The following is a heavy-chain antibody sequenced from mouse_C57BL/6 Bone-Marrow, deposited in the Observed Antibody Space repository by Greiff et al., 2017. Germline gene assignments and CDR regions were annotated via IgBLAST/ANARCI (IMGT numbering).Heavy chain of an antibody. CDR3: ARTMWDYYGSGHWYFGV. CDR2: IWSGGGT. J-gene: IGHJ1*03. CDR1: GFSLTSYA. D-gene: IGHD1-1*01. Sequence: VMLVESGPGLVAPSQSLSITCTVSGFSLTSYAISWVRQPPGKGLEWLGVIWSGGGTNYNSALKSRLSISKDNSKSQVFLKMNSLQTDDTARYYCARTMWDYYGSGHWYFGVWGTGTTVTVS. V-gene: IGHV2-9-1*01.